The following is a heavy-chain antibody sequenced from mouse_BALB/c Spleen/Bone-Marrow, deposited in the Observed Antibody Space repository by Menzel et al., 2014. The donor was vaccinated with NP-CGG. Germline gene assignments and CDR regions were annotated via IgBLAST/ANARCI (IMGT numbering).Heavy chain of an antibody. D-gene: IGHD4-1*01. V-gene: IGHV5-17*02. CDR2: ISSGSSTI. CDR1: GFTFSSFG. CDR3: TRGGNWDDFDS. Sequence: EVMLVESGGGLVQPGGSRKLSCAASGFTFSSFGMHWVRQAPEKGLEWVAYISSGSSTIFYADTVKGRFTVSRDNPKNTLFLQMTSLRSEDTAMYFCTRGGNWDDFDSWGQGTTLTGSS. J-gene: IGHJ2*01.